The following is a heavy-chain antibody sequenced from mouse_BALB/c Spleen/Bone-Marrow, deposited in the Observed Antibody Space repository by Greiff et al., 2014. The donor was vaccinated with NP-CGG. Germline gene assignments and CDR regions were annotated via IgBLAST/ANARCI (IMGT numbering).Heavy chain of an antibody. CDR1: GYTFTNFW. CDR3: ARVYYGNLDY. Sequence: VQLQQSGAELVRPGSSVKISCKASGYTFTNFWMNWVKQRPGQGLEWIGQIHPGDGDTNNNGKFKGKATLTTDKSSSTAYMQLSSLSSEDSAVNFCARVYYGNLDYWGQGTTLTVSS. D-gene: IGHD2-1*01. CDR2: IHPGDGDT. V-gene: IGHV1-80*01. J-gene: IGHJ2*01.